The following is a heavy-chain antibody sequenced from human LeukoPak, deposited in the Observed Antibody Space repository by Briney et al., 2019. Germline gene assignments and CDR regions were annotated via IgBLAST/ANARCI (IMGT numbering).Heavy chain of an antibody. V-gene: IGHV3-21*01. D-gene: IGHD3-16*01. CDR3: ARDRLRSEDAFDI. J-gene: IGHJ3*02. CDR1: GFTFSSYS. CDR2: ISSSSSYI. Sequence: PGGSLRLSCAASGFTFSSYSMNWVRQAPGKGLEWVSSISSSSSYIYYADSVKGRFTISRDNAKNSLYLQMNSLRAEDTAVYYCARDRLRSEDAFDIWGQGTMVTVSS.